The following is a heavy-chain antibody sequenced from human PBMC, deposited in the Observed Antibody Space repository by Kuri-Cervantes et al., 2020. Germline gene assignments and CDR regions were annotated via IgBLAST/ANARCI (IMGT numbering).Heavy chain of an antibody. CDR2: ISGSGGST. CDR1: GFTFSSYS. D-gene: IGHD3-9*01. V-gene: IGHV3-23*01. Sequence: GGSLRLSCAASGFTFSSYSMNWVRQAPGKGLEWVSAISGSGGSTYYADSVKGRFTISRDNSKNTLYLQMNSLRAEDTAVYYCARALLRCFDWLFDYWGQGTLVTVSS. CDR3: ARALLRCFDWLFDY. J-gene: IGHJ4*02.